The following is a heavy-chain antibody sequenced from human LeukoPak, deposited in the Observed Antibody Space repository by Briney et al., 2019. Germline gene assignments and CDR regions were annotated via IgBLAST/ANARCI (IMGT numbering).Heavy chain of an antibody. D-gene: IGHD1-1*01. V-gene: IGHV4-4*02. J-gene: IGHJ6*02. CDR1: GFTFTNYAM. CDR3: ARHGSPSNGMDV. CDR2: IYHGGST. Sequence: GSLRLSCAASGFTFTNYAMSWVRQPPGKGLEWIGEIYHGGSTNYNPSLKSRVTISVGKSKNQFSLRLTSVTAADTAVYYCARHGSPSNGMDVWGQGTTVTVSS.